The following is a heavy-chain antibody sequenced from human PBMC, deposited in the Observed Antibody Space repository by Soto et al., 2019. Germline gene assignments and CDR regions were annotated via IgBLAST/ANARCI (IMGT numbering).Heavy chain of an antibody. V-gene: IGHV1-18*01. CDR2: ISAYNGNT. CDR3: ARGGGYYGSGSYMSQDWFDP. CDR1: GYTFTSYG. Sequence: ASVKVSCKASGYTFTSYGISWVRQAPGQGLEWMGWISAYNGNTNYAQKLQGRVTMTTDTSTSTAYMELRSLRSDDTAVYYCARGGGYYGSGSYMSQDWFDPWGQGTLVTVSS. D-gene: IGHD3-10*01. J-gene: IGHJ5*02.